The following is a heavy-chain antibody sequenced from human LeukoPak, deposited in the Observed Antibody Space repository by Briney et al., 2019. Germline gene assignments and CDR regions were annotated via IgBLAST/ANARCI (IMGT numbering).Heavy chain of an antibody. CDR2: IIPIFGTA. CDR1: GGTFSSYA. J-gene: IGHJ4*02. Sequence: SVKVSCKVSGGTFSSYAISWVRQAPGQGLEWMGGIIPIFGTANYAQKFQGRVTITADESTSTAYMELSSLRSEDTAVYYCARVPSYDFWSGYYFDYWGQGTLVTVSS. V-gene: IGHV1-69*13. CDR3: ARVPSYDFWSGYYFDY. D-gene: IGHD3-3*01.